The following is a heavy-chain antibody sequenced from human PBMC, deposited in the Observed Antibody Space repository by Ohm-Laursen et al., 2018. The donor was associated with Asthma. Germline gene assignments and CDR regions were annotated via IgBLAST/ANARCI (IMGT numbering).Heavy chain of an antibody. CDR1: GGSISSGGYY. CDR2: IYYNGFT. D-gene: IGHD1-26*01. J-gene: IGHJ5*02. CDR3: ARSGTYSNDWFDP. Sequence: SQTLSLTCTVSGGSISSGGYYWSWIRQHPGKGLEWIAYIYYNGFTNYNPSLKSRVTISVDTSKNQFSLNLNSVSATDTAVYFCARSGTYSNDWFDPWGQGTLVIVSS. V-gene: IGHV4-31*03.